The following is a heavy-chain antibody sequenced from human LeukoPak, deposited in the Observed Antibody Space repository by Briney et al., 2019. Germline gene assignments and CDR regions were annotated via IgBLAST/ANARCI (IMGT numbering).Heavy chain of an antibody. V-gene: IGHV1-69*04. J-gene: IGHJ6*02. CDR3: ARHPHCSSTSCYPIIENGENYYGMDV. CDR2: IIPIFGIA. CDR1: GGTFSSYA. Sequence: SVKVSYKASGGTFSSYAISWVRQAPGQGLEWMGRIIPIFGIANYAQKFQGRVTITADKSTSTAYMELSSLRSEDTAVYYCARHPHCSSTSCYPIIENGENYYGMDVWGQGTTVTVSS. D-gene: IGHD2-2*01.